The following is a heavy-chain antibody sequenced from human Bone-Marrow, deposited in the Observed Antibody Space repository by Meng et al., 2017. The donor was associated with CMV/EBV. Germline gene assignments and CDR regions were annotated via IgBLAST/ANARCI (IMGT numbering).Heavy chain of an antibody. CDR3: ARGRDGYIKGLDS. D-gene: IGHD5-24*01. CDR1: GGSISSYY. CDR2: IYYSGST. J-gene: IGHJ5*01. V-gene: IGHV4-59*01. Sequence: GSLRLSCTVSGGSISSYYWSWIRQPPGKGLEWIGYIYYSGSTNYNPSLKSRVTISVDTSKNQFSLKLSSVTAADTAVYYCARGRDGYIKGLDSWGQGTQVTGSS.